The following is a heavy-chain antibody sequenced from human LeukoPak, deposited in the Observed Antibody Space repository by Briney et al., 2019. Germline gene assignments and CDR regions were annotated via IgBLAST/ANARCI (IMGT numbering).Heavy chain of an antibody. CDR2: IIPLFGTP. D-gene: IGHD2-15*01. V-gene: IGHV1-69*06. J-gene: IGHJ6*04. CDR1: GGTFSSYT. Sequence: SVKVSCKASGGTFSSYTISWVRQAPGQGLEWMGGIIPLFGTPGYAQKFQDRFTITADKSTSTAYMELSSLRSEDTAVYYCASATLRCSGGSCYEMDVWGKGTTVTVSS. CDR3: ASATLRCSGGSCYEMDV.